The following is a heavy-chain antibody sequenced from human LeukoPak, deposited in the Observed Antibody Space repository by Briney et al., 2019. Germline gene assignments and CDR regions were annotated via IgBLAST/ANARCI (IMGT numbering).Heavy chain of an antibody. CDR3: ARDRHVPGLYYYYMDV. Sequence: SETLSLTCTVSGGSISSYYWSWIRQPAGKGLEWIGRIYTSGSTNYNPSLKSRVTISVDTSKNQFSLKLSSVTAADTAVYYCARDRHVPGLYYYYMDVWGKGTTVTVSS. CDR1: GGSISSYY. CDR2: IYTSGST. J-gene: IGHJ6*03. D-gene: IGHD6-6*01. V-gene: IGHV4-4*07.